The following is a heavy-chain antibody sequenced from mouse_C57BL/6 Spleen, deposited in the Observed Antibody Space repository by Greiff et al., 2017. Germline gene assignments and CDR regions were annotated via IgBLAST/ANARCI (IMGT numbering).Heavy chain of an antibody. CDR2: IDPEDGET. J-gene: IGHJ2*01. V-gene: IGHV14-2*01. D-gene: IGHD1-3*01. CDR3: SRSNNNVDYFDY. CDR1: GFNIKDYY. Sequence: DVQLQESGAELVKPGASVKLSCTASGFNIKDYYMHWVKQRTEQGLEWIGRIDPEDGETKYAPKFQGKATITADTSSNTAYLQLSSLTSEDTAVFYCSRSNNNVDYFDYWGQGTTLTVSS.